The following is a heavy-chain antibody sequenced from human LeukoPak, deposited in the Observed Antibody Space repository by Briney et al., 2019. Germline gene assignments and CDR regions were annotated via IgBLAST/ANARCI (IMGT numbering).Heavy chain of an antibody. Sequence: PSETLSLTCTVSGGSISSYYWSWIRQPPGKGLEWIGEINHSGSTNYNPSLKSRVTISVDTSKNQFSLKLSSVTAADTAVYYCARSRFYYYGSGSYYFDYWGQGTLVTVSS. V-gene: IGHV4-34*01. J-gene: IGHJ4*02. CDR2: INHSGST. CDR3: ARSRFYYYGSGSYYFDY. D-gene: IGHD3-10*01. CDR1: GGSISSYY.